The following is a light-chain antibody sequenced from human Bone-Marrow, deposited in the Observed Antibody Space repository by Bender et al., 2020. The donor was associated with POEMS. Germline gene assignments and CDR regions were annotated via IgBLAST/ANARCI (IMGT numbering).Light chain of an antibody. CDR2: EGN. Sequence: QSALTQPPSASGSPGQSVTISCTGTSSDVGGYNYVSWYQQFPHSAPRLVIFEGNKRPAGISNRFSWSQSGTTASLRISRVQSEDEAEYYCSSYTTGSTLFVFGTGTKVTV. J-gene: IGLJ1*01. V-gene: IGLV2-14*01. CDR1: SSDVGGYNY. CDR3: SSYTTGSTLFV.